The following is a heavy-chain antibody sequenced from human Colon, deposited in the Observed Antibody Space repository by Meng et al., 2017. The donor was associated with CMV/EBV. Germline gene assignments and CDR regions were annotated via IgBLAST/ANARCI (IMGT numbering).Heavy chain of an antibody. V-gene: IGHV4-59*01. CDR2: VYHTGST. D-gene: IGHD3-3*01. J-gene: IGHJ6*02. CDR3: ARTVDNFWSRYSPRFGMDV. Sequence: SETLSLTCTVSGDSITSYYWSWIRQSPGKGLEWIGYVYHTGSTTYNPSLESRVTMSVDRSNNEFSLNLGSVTAADTAVYYCARTVDNFWSRYSPRFGMDVWGQGTTVTVSS. CDR1: GDSITSYY.